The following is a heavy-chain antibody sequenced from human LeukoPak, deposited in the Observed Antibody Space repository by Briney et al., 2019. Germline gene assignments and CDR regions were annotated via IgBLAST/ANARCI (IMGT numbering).Heavy chain of an antibody. CDR3: ARVGSAYGDPLEYDY. D-gene: IGHD4-17*01. J-gene: IGHJ4*02. Sequence: ASVKEYCKASGYRFTTYGISGMRQATGPGLELMGCFSGNSGRTDYSPKLQDRVTMTTDTSTSTAYMELRSLTSADTGTYYCARVGSAYGDPLEYDYWGQGTLVTVSS. CDR2: FSGNSGRT. CDR1: GYRFTTYG. V-gene: IGHV1-18*01.